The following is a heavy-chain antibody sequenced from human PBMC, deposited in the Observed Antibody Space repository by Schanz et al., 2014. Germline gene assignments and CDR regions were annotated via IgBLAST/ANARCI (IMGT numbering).Heavy chain of an antibody. Sequence: QDQLLQSGAAVKKPGSSVRVSCKASGGTLDTYKIAWVRQVPGQGLEWMGRIIPFLAVSNYAQDFQGRVTMTADTSTNTAYMELRSLRSDDTAVYYCARSAGRDFWSGYYTRFDYWGQGTLVTVSS. CDR3: ARSAGRDFWSGYYTRFDY. CDR1: GGTLDTYK. D-gene: IGHD3-3*01. CDR2: IIPFLAVS. J-gene: IGHJ4*02. V-gene: IGHV1-69*02.